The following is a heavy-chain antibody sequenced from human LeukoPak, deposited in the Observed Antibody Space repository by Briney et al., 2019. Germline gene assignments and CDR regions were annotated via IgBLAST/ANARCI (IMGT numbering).Heavy chain of an antibody. Sequence: SVKVSCKASGGTFSSYAISWVRQAPGQGLEWMGGIIPIFGTANYAQKFQGRVTITADESTSTAYVELSSLRSEDTAVYYCALGEYYGSGSYYIPFYYYGMVVWGQGTTVTVSS. CDR1: GGTFSSYA. J-gene: IGHJ6*02. CDR3: ALGEYYGSGSYYIPFYYYGMVV. CDR2: IIPIFGTA. V-gene: IGHV1-69*13. D-gene: IGHD3-10*01.